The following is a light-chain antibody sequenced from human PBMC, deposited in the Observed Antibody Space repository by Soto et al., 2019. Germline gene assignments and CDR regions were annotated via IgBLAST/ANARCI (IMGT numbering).Light chain of an antibody. Sequence: EVVLTQSPCTLSLSPWERATLSFMASQTVRNNYLAWYQQKPGQAPRLLIYDASSRATGIPDRFSGGGSGTDFTLTISRLEPEDFAVYYCQQFSSYPLTFGGGTKVDI. J-gene: IGKJ4*01. CDR3: QQFSSYPLT. CDR2: DAS. V-gene: IGKV3-20*01. CDR1: QTVRNNY.